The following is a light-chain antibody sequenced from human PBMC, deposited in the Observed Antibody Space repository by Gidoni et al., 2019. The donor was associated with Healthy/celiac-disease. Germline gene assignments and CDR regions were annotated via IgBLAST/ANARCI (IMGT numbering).Light chain of an antibody. Sequence: QSVLTQPPSVSDAPGPRVTISCTGSSSNIGAGYDVHWYQQLPGTAPKLLIYGNSNRPSGVPDRFSGSKSGTSASLAITGLQAEDEADYYCQSYDSSLSGSMVFGTGTKVTVL. CDR2: GNS. J-gene: IGLJ1*01. V-gene: IGLV1-40*01. CDR3: QSYDSSLSGSMV. CDR1: SSNIGAGYD.